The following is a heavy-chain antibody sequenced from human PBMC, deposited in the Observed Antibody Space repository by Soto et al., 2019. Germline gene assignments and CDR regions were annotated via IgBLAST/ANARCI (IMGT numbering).Heavy chain of an antibody. J-gene: IGHJ4*02. CDR3: AKSSGGSVYYFDY. CDR2: ISGSGGST. Sequence: PGGSLRLACSASGFTFSSYAMSLVRQAPGKGLEWVSAISGSGGSTYYADSVKGRFTISRDNSKNTLYLQMNSLRAEDTAVYYCAKSSGGSVYYFDYWGQGTLVTVSS. V-gene: IGHV3-23*01. CDR1: GFTFSSYA. D-gene: IGHD2-15*01.